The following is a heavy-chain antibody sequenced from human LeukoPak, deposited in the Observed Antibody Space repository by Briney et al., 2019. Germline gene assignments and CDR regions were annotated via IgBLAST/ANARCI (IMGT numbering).Heavy chain of an antibody. Sequence: PSETLSLTCTVSGGSISSSSYYWGWIRQPPGKGLEWIGSIYYSGSTYYNPSLKSRVTISVDTSKNQFSLKLSSVTAADTAAYYCARPLEWLLLGRGAFDIWGQGTMVTVSS. CDR2: IYYSGST. V-gene: IGHV4-39*01. CDR3: ARPLEWLLLGRGAFDI. J-gene: IGHJ3*02. CDR1: GGSISSSSYY. D-gene: IGHD3-3*01.